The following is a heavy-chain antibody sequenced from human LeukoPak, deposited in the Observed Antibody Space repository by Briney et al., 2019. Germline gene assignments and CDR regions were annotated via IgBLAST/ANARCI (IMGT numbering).Heavy chain of an antibody. D-gene: IGHD1-1*01. CDR1: GFIFSSYG. Sequence: GGSLRLSCAASGFIFSSYGMHWVRQAPGKGLEWVVVIWYDGSKKYYADSVKGRLTISRDNSKNTLYLQMNSLRAEDTAVYYCARDGRGMDVWGQGTTVTVSS. J-gene: IGHJ6*02. CDR3: ARDGRGMDV. CDR2: IWYDGSKK. V-gene: IGHV3-33*01.